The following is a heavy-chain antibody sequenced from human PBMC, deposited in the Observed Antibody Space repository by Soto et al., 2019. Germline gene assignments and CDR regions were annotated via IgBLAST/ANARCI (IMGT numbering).Heavy chain of an antibody. CDR3: AREDIVVVPAAKGTLPYFDY. CDR2: INPNSGGT. D-gene: IGHD2-2*01. V-gene: IGHV1-2*04. CDR1: GYTFTGYS. J-gene: IGHJ4*02. Sequence: GTSVKVSCKASGYTFTGYSMHWARQAPGQGLEWMGWINPNSGGTNYAQKFQGWVTMTRDTSISTAYMELSRLRSDDTAVYYCAREDIVVVPAAKGTLPYFDYWGQGTLVTVSS.